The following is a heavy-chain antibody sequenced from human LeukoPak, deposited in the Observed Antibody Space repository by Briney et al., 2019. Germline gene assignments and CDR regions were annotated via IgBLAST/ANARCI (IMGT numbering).Heavy chain of an antibody. CDR2: IIPIFGTA. Sequence: SVKVSCKASGGTFNSYAISWVRQAPGQGLEWMGGIIPIFGTANYAQKFQGRVTITADESTSTAYMELSSLRSEDTAVYYCARGSYGDYVPFDYWGQGTLVTVSS. D-gene: IGHD4-17*01. CDR1: GGTFNSYA. J-gene: IGHJ4*02. V-gene: IGHV1-69*13. CDR3: ARGSYGDYVPFDY.